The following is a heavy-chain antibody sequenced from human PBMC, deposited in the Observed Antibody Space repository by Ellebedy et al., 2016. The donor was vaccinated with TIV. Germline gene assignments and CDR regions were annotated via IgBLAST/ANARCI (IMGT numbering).Heavy chain of an antibody. CDR1: GASITTYY. Sequence: SETLSLTCTVSGASITTYYCSWIRQVPGKGLEWIGYGYSTGSTNYHPSLSSRVTISVDASKNQFSLKLTSVTAADTAVYYCARGDDCGGDCYAFDYWGQGTLVTVSS. V-gene: IGHV4-59*13. D-gene: IGHD2-21*02. CDR2: GYSTGST. CDR3: ARGDDCGGDCYAFDY. J-gene: IGHJ4*02.